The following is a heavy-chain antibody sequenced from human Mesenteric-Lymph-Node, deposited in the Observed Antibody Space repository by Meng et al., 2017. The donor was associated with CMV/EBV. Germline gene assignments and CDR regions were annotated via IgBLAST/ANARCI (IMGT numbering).Heavy chain of an antibody. D-gene: IGHD2-15*01. CDR2: IYSSGST. CDR1: GGSISSSTYY. V-gene: IGHV4-39*07. Sequence: LETLSLTCTVSGGSISSSTYYWGWIRQPPGKGLEWIGSIYSSGSTYYNPSLKSRVIISVDTSKNQFSLKLSSVTAADTAVYYCARGEGFCNGGTCYFDYWGQGTLVTVSS. J-gene: IGHJ4*02. CDR3: ARGEGFCNGGTCYFDY.